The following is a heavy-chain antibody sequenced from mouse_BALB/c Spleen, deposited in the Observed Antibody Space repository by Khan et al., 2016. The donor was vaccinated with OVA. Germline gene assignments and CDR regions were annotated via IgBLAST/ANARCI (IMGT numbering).Heavy chain of an antibody. D-gene: IGHD1-1*01. V-gene: IGHV5-6*01. CDR2: VSTGGNYT. CDR3: TRLAYYYDSEGFAY. CDR1: GFTFSTYG. Sequence: EVALVESGGDLAKPVGSLKLSCAASGFTFSTYGMSWVRQAPDKMLEWVATVSTGGNYTYSPDSVTGRLSFSRDIAKNTPSLQMSGLETEDTAMFYCTRLAYYYDSEGFAYWGQGTLVTVSA. J-gene: IGHJ3*01.